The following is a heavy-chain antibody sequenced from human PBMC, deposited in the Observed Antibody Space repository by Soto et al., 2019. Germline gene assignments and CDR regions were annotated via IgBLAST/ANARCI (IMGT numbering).Heavy chain of an antibody. CDR2: IYYSGST. J-gene: IGHJ5*02. D-gene: IGHD3-22*01. V-gene: IGHV4-61*01. Sequence: SETLSLTCTVSGGSVSSGSYYWSWIRQPPGKGLEWIGYIYYSGSTNYNPSLKSRVTISADTSKNQFSLKLSSVTAADTAVYYCARDASGYNWFDPWGQGTLVTVSS. CDR1: GGSVSSGSYY. CDR3: ARDASGYNWFDP.